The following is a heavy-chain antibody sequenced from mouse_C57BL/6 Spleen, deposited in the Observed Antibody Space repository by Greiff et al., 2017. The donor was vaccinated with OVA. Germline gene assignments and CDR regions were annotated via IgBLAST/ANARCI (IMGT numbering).Heavy chain of an antibody. D-gene: IGHD1-1*01. V-gene: IGHV3-1*01. J-gene: IGHJ2*01. Sequence: DVQLQESGPGMVKPSQSLSLTCTVTGYSITSGYDWHWIRHFPGNKLEWMGYISYSGSTNYNPSLKSRISITHDTSKNHFFLKLNSVTTEDTATYYCARGSYYYGHYFDYWGQGTTLTVSS. CDR3: ARGSYYYGHYFDY. CDR1: GYSITSGYD. CDR2: ISYSGST.